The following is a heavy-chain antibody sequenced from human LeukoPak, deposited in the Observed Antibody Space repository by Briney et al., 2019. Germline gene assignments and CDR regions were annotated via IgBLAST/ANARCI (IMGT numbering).Heavy chain of an antibody. CDR2: IGYRTGVI. D-gene: IGHD1-14*01. Sequence: PGGSLRLSCAASGFNFDDYAMHWVRQAPGKGLEWVSGIGYRTGVIDHADSVKGRFTISRDNAKNSLYLQMNSLRPGDTAFYYCVKGIDRTKTPAWGYYFDRWGQGTLVTVSS. J-gene: IGHJ4*02. CDR1: GFNFDDYA. CDR3: VKGIDRTKTPAWGYYFDR. V-gene: IGHV3-9*01.